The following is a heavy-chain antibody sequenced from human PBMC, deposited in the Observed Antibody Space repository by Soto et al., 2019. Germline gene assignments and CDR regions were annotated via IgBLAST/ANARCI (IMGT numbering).Heavy chain of an antibody. CDR3: ATGVRNYWYFDL. Sequence: QVPLVQSGAEVKKPGASVKVSCKVSGYTLTELSMHWVRQAPGKGLEWMGGFDPEDGETIYAQKFQGRVTMTEDTPTDTAYMELSSLRSEDTAVYYCATGVRNYWYFDLWGRGTLVTVSS. D-gene: IGHD2-8*01. V-gene: IGHV1-24*01. CDR1: GYTLTELS. J-gene: IGHJ2*01. CDR2: FDPEDGET.